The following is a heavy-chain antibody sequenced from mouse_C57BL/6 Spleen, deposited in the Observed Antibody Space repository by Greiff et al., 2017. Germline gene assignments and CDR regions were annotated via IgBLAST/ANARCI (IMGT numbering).Heavy chain of an antibody. CDR3: ARGNDGYSADY. CDR1: GYAFSSYW. CDR2: IYTGDGDT. J-gene: IGHJ2*01. V-gene: IGHV1-82*01. D-gene: IGHD2-3*01. Sequence: QVQLQQSGPELVKPGASVKISCKASGYAFSSYWMNWVKQRPGKGLEWIGRIYTGDGDTNYNGKFKGKATLTADTSSSTAYMQLSIRTSEDSAVYVCARGNDGYSADYWGQGTTLTVAS.